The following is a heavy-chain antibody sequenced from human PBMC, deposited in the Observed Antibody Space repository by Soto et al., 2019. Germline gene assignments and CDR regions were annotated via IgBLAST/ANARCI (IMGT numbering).Heavy chain of an antibody. D-gene: IGHD2-8*01. V-gene: IGHV3-33*01. CDR3: ASGTNGAFFVY. Sequence: GGSLRLSCAAFGFTFSSYGIHWVRQAPGKGLEWVGIIWYDGSNKYYADSVKGRFTISRDSSKNTVYLQMDSLRAEDTAVYYCASGTNGAFFVYWGQGILVTVSS. J-gene: IGHJ4*02. CDR2: IWYDGSNK. CDR1: GFTFSSYG.